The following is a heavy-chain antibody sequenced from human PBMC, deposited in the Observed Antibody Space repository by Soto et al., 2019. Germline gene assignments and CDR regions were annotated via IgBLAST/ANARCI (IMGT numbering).Heavy chain of an antibody. D-gene: IGHD5-12*01. CDR2: IDPSDSST. Sequence: GESLKISCQASGFSFTSYWITWVRQMPGRGLEWMARIDPSDSSTNYSPSFRGHVTISADRSINTAYLQWSSLKASDTAIYYCARGVKMATPHRYYFDYWGQGTLVTVSS. CDR3: ARGVKMATPHRYYFDY. V-gene: IGHV5-10-1*01. CDR1: GFSFTSYW. J-gene: IGHJ4*02.